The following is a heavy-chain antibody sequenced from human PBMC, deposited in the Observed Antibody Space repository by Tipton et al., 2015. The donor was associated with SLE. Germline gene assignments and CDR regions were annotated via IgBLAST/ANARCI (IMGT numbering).Heavy chain of an antibody. CDR1: GGSISSGSYH. CDR3: ARHPGARHFDY. V-gene: IGHV4-61*09. Sequence: TLSLTCTVSGGSISSGSYHWSWIRQPAGKGLEWIGHIYTSGSTNYNPSLKSRVTISVDTSKNQFSLKLSSLTAADTAVYYCARHPGARHFDYWGQGTLVTVSS. J-gene: IGHJ4*02. D-gene: IGHD6-6*01. CDR2: IYTSGST.